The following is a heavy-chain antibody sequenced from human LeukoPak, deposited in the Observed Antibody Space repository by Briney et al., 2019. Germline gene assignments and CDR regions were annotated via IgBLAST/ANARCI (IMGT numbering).Heavy chain of an antibody. V-gene: IGHV3-74*01. D-gene: IGHD2-21*02. J-gene: IGHJ4*02. CDR2: LNDDGTYI. CDR1: GFTFSSHW. Sequence: PGGSLRLSCVASGFTFSSHWMHWVRQAPGKGLVWVSRLNDDGTYIDYADSVKGRFTISRDNAKNMLYLQMNSLRVEDTAVYYCVRGSSDWVGTDYWGQGTLVTVSS. CDR3: VRGSSDWVGTDY.